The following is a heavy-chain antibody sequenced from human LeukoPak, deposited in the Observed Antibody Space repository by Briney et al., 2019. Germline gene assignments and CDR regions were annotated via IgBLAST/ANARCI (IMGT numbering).Heavy chain of an antibody. CDR2: IWYDGSEK. V-gene: IGHV3-33*01. CDR3: ARWSCDH. Sequence: SGGSLRLSCAASGFTFSSYGMHWVRQAPGKGLEWVAVIWYDGSEKYYADSVKGRFTISRDNSKNTLFLQMSSLTAEDTAVYYCARWSCDHWGQGTLVTVSS. J-gene: IGHJ5*02. CDR1: GFTFSSYG.